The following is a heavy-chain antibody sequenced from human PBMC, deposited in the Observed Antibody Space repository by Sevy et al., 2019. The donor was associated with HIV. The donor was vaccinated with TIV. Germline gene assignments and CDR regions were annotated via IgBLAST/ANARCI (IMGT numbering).Heavy chain of an antibody. D-gene: IGHD6-19*01. Sequence: GGSLRLSCAASGFTFDDYAMHWVRQAPGKGLEWVSLISWDGGSTYYADSVKGRFTISRDNSKNSLYLKMNSLRAEDTALYYCAKDRNSGWYYFDYWGQGTLVTVSS. CDR1: GFTFDDYA. CDR3: AKDRNSGWYYFDY. J-gene: IGHJ4*02. CDR2: ISWDGGST. V-gene: IGHV3-43D*04.